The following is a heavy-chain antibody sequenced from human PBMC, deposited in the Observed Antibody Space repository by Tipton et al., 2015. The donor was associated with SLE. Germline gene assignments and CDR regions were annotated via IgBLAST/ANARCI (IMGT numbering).Heavy chain of an antibody. D-gene: IGHD1-7*01. J-gene: IGHJ5*02. CDR2: IIPIFGTA. V-gene: IGHV1-69*01. Sequence: QSGPEVKKPGSSVKASCKASGGTFSSYAISWVRQAPGQGLEWMGGIIPIFGTANYAQKFQGRVTITADESTSTAYMELSSLRSEDTAAYYCARARTLILAWFDPWGQGTLVTVSS. CDR3: ARARTLILAWFDP. CDR1: GGTFSSYA.